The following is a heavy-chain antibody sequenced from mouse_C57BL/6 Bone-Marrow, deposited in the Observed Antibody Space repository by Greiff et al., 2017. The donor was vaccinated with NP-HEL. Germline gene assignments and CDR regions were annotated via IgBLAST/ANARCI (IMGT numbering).Heavy chain of an antibody. J-gene: IGHJ4*01. D-gene: IGHD2-5*01. CDR2: IHPNSGST. CDR1: GYTFTSYW. V-gene: IGHV1-64*01. Sequence: QVQLKQPGAELVKPGASVKLSCKASGYTFTSYWMHWVKQRPGQGLEWIGMIHPNSGSTNYNEKFKSKATLTVDKSSSTAYMQRSSLTSEDSAVYYCARRASDYSNYDWDGAMDYWGQGTSVTVSS. CDR3: ARRASDYSNYDWDGAMDY.